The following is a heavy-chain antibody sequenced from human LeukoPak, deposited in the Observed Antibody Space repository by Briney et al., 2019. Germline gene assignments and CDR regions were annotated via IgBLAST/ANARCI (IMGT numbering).Heavy chain of an antibody. J-gene: IGHJ4*02. CDR3: ARSVLRYFDWLVEFDY. V-gene: IGHV4-31*03. CDR2: IYYSGST. D-gene: IGHD3-9*01. Sequence: SETLSLTCTVSGGSISSGGYYWRGIRQHPGKGLEWIGYIYYSGSTYYNPSLKGRVTISVDTSKNQFSLKLSSVTAADTAVYYCARSVLRYFDWLVEFDYWGQGTLVTVSS. CDR1: GGSISSGGYY.